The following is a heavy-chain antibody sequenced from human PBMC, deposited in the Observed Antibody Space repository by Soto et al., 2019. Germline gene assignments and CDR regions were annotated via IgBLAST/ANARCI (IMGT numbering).Heavy chain of an antibody. J-gene: IGHJ6*02. V-gene: IGHV3-30*18. CDR2: ISYDGSNK. Sequence: GGSLRLSCAASGFTFSSYGMHWVRQAPGKGLEWVAVISYDGSNKYYADSVKGRFTISRDNCKNTLYLQMNSLRAEDTAVYYWAKALHYDFWSGYYNGNYYGMDVWGQGTTVTVSS. CDR1: GFTFSSYG. CDR3: AKALHYDFWSGYYNGNYYGMDV. D-gene: IGHD3-3*01.